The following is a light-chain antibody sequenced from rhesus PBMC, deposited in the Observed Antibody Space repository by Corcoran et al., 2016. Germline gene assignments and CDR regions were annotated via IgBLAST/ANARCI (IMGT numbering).Light chain of an antibody. J-gene: IGKJ3*01. CDR1: QGISSY. CDR2: DAS. V-gene: IGKV1-38*01. CDR3: HQRNTCPFT. Sequence: DIQLTQSPSSLSASVGDRVTITCRASQGISSYLAWYQQKSGKAPKLLIFDASSLQRGVPSRFRGSGSGIEITLTISRLQPEDFATYHCHQRNTCPFTFGPGTKLDIK.